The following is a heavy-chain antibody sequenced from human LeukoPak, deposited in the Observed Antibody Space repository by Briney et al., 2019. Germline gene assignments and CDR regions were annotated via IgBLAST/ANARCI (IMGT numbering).Heavy chain of an antibody. CDR1: GFTFTTYS. CDR3: ARGLNCSGGSCYFDY. D-gene: IGHD2-15*01. V-gene: IGHV3-48*01. J-gene: IGHJ4*02. CDR2: ISSSTNTI. Sequence: GGSLRLSCAASGFTFTTYSMNWVRQAPGKGLEWVSYISSSTNTIYYADSVKGRFTISRDNAKNSLYVQMNNLRAEDTAVYYCARGLNCSGGSCYFDYWGQGTLVPVSS.